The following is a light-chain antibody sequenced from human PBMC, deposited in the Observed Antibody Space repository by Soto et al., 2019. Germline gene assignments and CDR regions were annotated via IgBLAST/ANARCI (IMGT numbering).Light chain of an antibody. CDR3: QQGASFPRT. J-gene: IGKJ4*01. CDR1: QAVSTW. Sequence: DIQMTQSPSSVSASVGDTVTITCRASQAVSTWLAWYQQKPGGAPKLLIYAASTLQSGAPSRFSGSGSGTDFTLTIRSLQPEDFATYYCQQGASFPRTFGGGTKVDIK. V-gene: IGKV1-12*01. CDR2: AAS.